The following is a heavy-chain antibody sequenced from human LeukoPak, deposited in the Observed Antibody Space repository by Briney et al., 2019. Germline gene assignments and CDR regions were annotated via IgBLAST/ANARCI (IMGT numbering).Heavy chain of an antibody. CDR2: VYRSGNT. Sequence: SETLSLTCSVSGGSISTYYWSWIRQPAGKGLEWIGRVYRSGNTNYNPSLKSRVTMSLDRSKNHLSLTLTSVTAADTAVYYCSRESGAFSPFGYWGQGTLVTVSS. D-gene: IGHD1-26*01. CDR3: SRESGAFSPFGY. V-gene: IGHV4-4*07. J-gene: IGHJ4*02. CDR1: GGSISTYY.